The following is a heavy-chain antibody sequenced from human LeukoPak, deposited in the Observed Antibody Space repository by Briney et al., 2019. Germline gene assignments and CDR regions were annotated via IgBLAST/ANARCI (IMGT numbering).Heavy chain of an antibody. V-gene: IGHV4-39*07. CDR2: IYYSGST. Sequence: PSETLSLTCTVSGGSISSSSYYWGWIRQPPGKGLEWIGSIYYSGSTYYNPSLKSRVTISVDTSKNQFSLKLSSVTAADTAVYYCARDRVGSGWLGESDYWGQGTLVTVSS. J-gene: IGHJ4*02. CDR3: ARDRVGSGWLGESDY. D-gene: IGHD6-19*01. CDR1: GGSISSSSYY.